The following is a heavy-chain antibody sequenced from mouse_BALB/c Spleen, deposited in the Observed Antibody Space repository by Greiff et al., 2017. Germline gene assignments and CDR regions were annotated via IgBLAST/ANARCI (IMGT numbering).Heavy chain of an antibody. CDR3: ARDERSGAMDY. J-gene: IGHJ4*01. Sequence: VKLVESGPGLVAPSQSLSITCTVSGFSLTSYGVHWVRQPPGKGLEWLGVIWAGGSTNYNSALMSRLSISKDNSKSQVFLKMNSLQTDDTAMYYCARDERSGAMDYWGQGTSVTVSS. CDR2: IWAGGST. CDR1: GFSLTSYG. V-gene: IGHV2-9*02.